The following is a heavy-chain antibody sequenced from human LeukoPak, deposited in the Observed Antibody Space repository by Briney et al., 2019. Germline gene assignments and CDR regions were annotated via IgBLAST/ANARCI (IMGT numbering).Heavy chain of an antibody. CDR2: IKQDGSEN. CDR1: GFTFSTYW. Sequence: GGSLRLSCAASGFTFSTYWMTWVRQAPGKGLEWVANIKQDGSENHYVDSVKGRFTISRDNAKNSLYLQMNSLRAEDTAVYYCARLTRAETPTYWGQGTLVTVSS. D-gene: IGHD1-14*01. J-gene: IGHJ4*02. V-gene: IGHV3-7*05. CDR3: ARLTRAETPTY.